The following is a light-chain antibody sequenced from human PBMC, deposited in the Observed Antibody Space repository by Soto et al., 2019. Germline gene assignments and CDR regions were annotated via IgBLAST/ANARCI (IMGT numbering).Light chain of an antibody. CDR2: GAS. V-gene: IGKV3-15*01. CDR1: QSVSSN. J-gene: IGKJ2*01. CDR3: QQYNNWPYT. Sequence: EIVMTQSPXTLSVSPGERATLSCRASQSVSSNLAWYQQKPGQAPRLLIYGASTRATGIPARFSGSGSGTEFTLTISSLQSEDFAVYYCQQYNNWPYTFGQGTKLEIK.